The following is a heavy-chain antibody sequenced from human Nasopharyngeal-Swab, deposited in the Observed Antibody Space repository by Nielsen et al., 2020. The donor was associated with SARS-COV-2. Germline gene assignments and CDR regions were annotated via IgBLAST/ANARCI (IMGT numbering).Heavy chain of an antibody. CDR2: IYHSGST. CDR3: ARGRHDILTGWWSYGFDI. Sequence: VRQAPGKGLEWIGEIYHSGSTNYDPSLKSRVTISVDKSKKQFSLKLSSVGAADTAVYYCARGRHDILTGWWSYGFDIWGQGTMVTVSS. J-gene: IGHJ3*02. V-gene: IGHV4-4*02. D-gene: IGHD3-9*01.